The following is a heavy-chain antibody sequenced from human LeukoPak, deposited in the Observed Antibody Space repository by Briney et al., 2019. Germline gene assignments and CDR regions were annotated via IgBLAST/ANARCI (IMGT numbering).Heavy chain of an antibody. CDR2: IYYSGTT. Sequence: SETLSLTCTVSGGSLSSSSYYWGWIRQPPGQGLEWIGTIYYSGTTYYNSSLKSRVTISLDTSKNQFSLWLSSVTAADTAVYYCASFYYASSGNYYVPFDYWGQGTLVTVSS. D-gene: IGHD3-22*01. CDR1: GGSLSSSSYY. CDR3: ASFYYASSGNYYVPFDY. V-gene: IGHV4-39*01. J-gene: IGHJ4*02.